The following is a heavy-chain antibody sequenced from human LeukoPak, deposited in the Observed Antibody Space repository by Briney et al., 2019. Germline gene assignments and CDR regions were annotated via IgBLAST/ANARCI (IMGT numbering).Heavy chain of an antibody. D-gene: IGHD1-7*01. CDR2: ISSGSSTI. V-gene: IGHV3-48*04. Sequence: GGSLRLSCVASGFTFSSYSMNWVRQAPGKGLEWLSYISSGSSTIYYADSVKGRFTISRDNAKKSLYLQMNSLRADDTAVYYCARAFRLNYFDPWGQGTLVTVSS. CDR3: ARAFRLNYFDP. CDR1: GFTFSSYS. J-gene: IGHJ5*02.